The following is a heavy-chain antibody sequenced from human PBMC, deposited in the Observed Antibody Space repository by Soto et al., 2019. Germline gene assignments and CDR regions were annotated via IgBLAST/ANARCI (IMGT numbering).Heavy chain of an antibody. V-gene: IGHV1-3*01. CDR3: ARDGYSYGMSPLYYGMDV. Sequence: VASVKVSCKASGYTFTSYAMHWVRQAPGQRLECMGWINAGNGNTKYSQKFQGRVTITRDTSASTAYMELSSLRSEDTAVYYCARDGYSYGMSPLYYGMDVWGQGTTVTVSS. CDR1: GYTFTSYA. D-gene: IGHD5-18*01. J-gene: IGHJ6*02. CDR2: INAGNGNT.